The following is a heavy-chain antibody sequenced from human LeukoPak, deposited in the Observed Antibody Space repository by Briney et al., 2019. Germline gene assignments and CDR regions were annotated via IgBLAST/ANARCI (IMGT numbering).Heavy chain of an antibody. CDR2: IYYSWDT. Sequence: SGTLSLTCSVSGYSINSGYYWGWIRQPPGKGLEWIGSIYYSWDTYYNPSLKSRVTISVDTSKNQFSLKLSSVTAADTAVYYCATTSYYYDSPDYWGQGTLVTVSS. J-gene: IGHJ4*02. CDR1: GYSINSGYY. D-gene: IGHD3-22*01. CDR3: ATTSYYYDSPDY. V-gene: IGHV4-38-2*02.